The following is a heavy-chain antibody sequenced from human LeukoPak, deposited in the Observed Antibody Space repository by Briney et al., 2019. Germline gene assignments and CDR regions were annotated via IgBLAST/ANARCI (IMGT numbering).Heavy chain of an antibody. V-gene: IGHV5-51*01. CDR1: GYNFRTYW. CDR3: ARGPTDEAFDF. J-gene: IGHJ5*01. CDR2: MYPGDSDT. Sequence: GESLKISCKASGYNFRTYWIGWVRQMPGRGLEWMAIMYPGDSDTTYSPSFQGRVTISVDKSISTAYLQWNGLGASDTATYYCARGPTDEAFDFSGQGTLVVVSS.